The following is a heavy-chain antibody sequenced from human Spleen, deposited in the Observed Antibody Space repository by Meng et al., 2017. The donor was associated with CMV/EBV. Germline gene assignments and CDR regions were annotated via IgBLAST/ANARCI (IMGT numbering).Heavy chain of an antibody. CDR3: ARSLRGYVFDY. V-gene: IGHV2-70D*14. Sequence: SGPPLVKPTPTLTLTCTFSGFSLSTSGVGVGWIRQPPGKALEWLARIDWDDDKFYSTSLKTRLTISKDTSKNQVVLTMTNMDPEDTATYYCARSLRGYVFDYWGQGTLVTVSS. J-gene: IGHJ4*02. D-gene: IGHD5-12*01. CDR1: GFSLSTSGVG. CDR2: IDWDDDK.